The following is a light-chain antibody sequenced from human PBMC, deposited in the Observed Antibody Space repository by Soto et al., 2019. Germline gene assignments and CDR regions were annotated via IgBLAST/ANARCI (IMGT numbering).Light chain of an antibody. CDR3: QQRSNWPT. Sequence: DIVFTQSPATLSLSPGERATLSCRASQSISSYLAWYQQKPGQAHRLLIYDASNRATGIPARFSGSGSGTESTLPISSLEPEDSAVYYCQQRSNWPTLGHGTLLDIK. J-gene: IGKJ5*01. V-gene: IGKV3-11*01. CDR2: DAS. CDR1: QSISSY.